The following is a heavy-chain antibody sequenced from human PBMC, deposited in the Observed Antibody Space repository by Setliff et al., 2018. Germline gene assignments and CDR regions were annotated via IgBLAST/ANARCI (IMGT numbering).Heavy chain of an antibody. V-gene: IGHV3-64*02. J-gene: IGHJ4*02. D-gene: IGHD3-3*01. CDR3: ATWTGYSIDY. Sequence: PGGSLRLSCAASGFTFSAYALHWVRQAPVRGLEYVSAISNDGRRTYYTDSVKGRFTISRDNSKNTLYLQMGSLRPEDMAVYYCATWTGYSIDYWGQGTLVTVSS. CDR1: GFTFSAYA. CDR2: ISNDGRRT.